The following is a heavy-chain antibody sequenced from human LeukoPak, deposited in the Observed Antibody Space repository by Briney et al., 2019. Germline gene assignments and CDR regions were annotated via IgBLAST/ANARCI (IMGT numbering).Heavy chain of an antibody. D-gene: IGHD3-3*01. V-gene: IGHV3-74*01. CDR2: INSDGSST. CDR1: GFTFSSYW. CDR3: ASTTIFGVVMPYYYYYYMDV. Sequence: GGSLRLSCAASGFTFSSYWMHWVRQAPGKGLVWVSRINSDGSSTSYADSVKGRFTISRGNAKNTLYLQMNSLRAEDTAVYYCASTTIFGVVMPYYYYYYMDVWGKGTTVTVSS. J-gene: IGHJ6*03.